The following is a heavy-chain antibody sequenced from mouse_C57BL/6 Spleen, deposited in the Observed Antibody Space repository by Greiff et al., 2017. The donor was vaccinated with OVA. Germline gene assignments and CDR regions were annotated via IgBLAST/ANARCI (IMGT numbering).Heavy chain of an antibody. D-gene: IGHD2-2*01. J-gene: IGHJ3*01. CDR1: GYSITSGYY. Sequence: DVQLQESGPGLVKPSQSLSLTCSVTGYSITSGYYWNWIRQFPGNKLEWMGYISYDGSNNYNPSLKNRISITRDTSKNQFFLKLNSVTTEDTATYYCARDRGVTTPFAYWGQGTLVTVSA. V-gene: IGHV3-6*01. CDR2: ISYDGSN. CDR3: ARDRGVTTPFAY.